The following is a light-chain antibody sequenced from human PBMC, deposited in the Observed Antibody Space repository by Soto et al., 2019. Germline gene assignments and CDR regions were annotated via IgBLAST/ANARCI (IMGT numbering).Light chain of an antibody. J-gene: IGKJ2*01. Sequence: DIQVTQSPSTLSASVGDRVTITCRASERVSRWLAWYQHKPGKAPKLLIYDASSLESGVPSRFSGSGYGTEFTLTISRLQPDDVATYYCQQYNTYPLYTFGQGTKLEIK. CDR3: QQYNTYPLYT. CDR1: ERVSRW. CDR2: DAS. V-gene: IGKV1-5*01.